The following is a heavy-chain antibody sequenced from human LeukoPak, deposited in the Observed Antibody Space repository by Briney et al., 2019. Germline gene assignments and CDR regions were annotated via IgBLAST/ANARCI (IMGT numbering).Heavy chain of an antibody. CDR3: ARAHVYYYYGMDV. CDR1: GFTVSSNY. CDR2: IYCGGST. J-gene: IGHJ6*02. Sequence: GGSLRLSCAASGFTVSSNYMSWVRQAPGKGLEWVSVIYCGGSTYYADSVKGRFTISRDNSKNTLYLQMNSLRAEGTAVYYCARAHVYYYYGMDVWGQGTTVTVSS. V-gene: IGHV3-53*01.